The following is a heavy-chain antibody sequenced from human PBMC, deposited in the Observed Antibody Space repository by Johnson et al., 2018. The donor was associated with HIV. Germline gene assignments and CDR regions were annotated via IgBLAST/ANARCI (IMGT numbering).Heavy chain of an antibody. CDR2: ISGSGGST. CDR1: GFTFSSYA. J-gene: IGHJ3*02. CDR3: GMSGVEDAAFDI. V-gene: IGHV3-23*04. Sequence: VQLVESGGGVVQPGRSLRLSCAASGFTFSSYAMSWVRQAPGKGLEWVSAISGSGGSTYYADSVKGRFTISRDNSKNTLYLQMNSLRAEDTAVFYCGMSGVEDAAFDIWGQGTMVTVSS. D-gene: IGHD7-27*01.